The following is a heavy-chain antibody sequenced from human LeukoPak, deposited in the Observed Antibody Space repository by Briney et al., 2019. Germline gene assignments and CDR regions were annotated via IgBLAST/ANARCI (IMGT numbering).Heavy chain of an antibody. CDR2: INPNSGGT. CDR1: GYTFTGYY. CDR3: ARARDYGDFRFDY. V-gene: IGHV1-2*02. J-gene: IGHJ4*02. D-gene: IGHD4-17*01. Sequence: ASVKVSCKASGYTFTGYYMHWVRQAPGQGLEWMGWINPNSGGTNYAQKFQGRVTMTRDTSTSTVYMELSSLRSEDTAGYYCARARDYGDFRFDYWGQGTLVTVSS.